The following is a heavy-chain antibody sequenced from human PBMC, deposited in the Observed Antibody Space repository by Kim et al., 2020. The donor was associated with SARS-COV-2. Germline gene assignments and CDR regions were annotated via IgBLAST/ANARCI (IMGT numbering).Heavy chain of an antibody. CDR3: ARRSREQWLTPVDY. CDR2: IYYSGST. Sequence: SETLSLTCTVSGGSISSSSYYWGWIRQPPGKGLEWIGSIYYSGSTYYNPSLKSRVTISVDTSKNQFSLKLSSVTAADTAVYYCARRSREQWLTPVDYWGQGTLVTVSS. D-gene: IGHD6-19*01. CDR1: GGSISSSSYY. V-gene: IGHV4-39*01. J-gene: IGHJ4*02.